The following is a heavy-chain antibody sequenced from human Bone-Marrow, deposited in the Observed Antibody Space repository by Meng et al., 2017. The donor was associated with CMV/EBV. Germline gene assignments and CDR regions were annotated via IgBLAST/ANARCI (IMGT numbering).Heavy chain of an antibody. V-gene: IGHV4-34*01. Sequence: GSLRLSCAVYGGSFSGYYWSWIRQPPGKGLEWIGEINHSGSPNYNPSLKSRVTISVDTSKNQFSLKLSSVTAADTAVYYCARGSGIAARPNPSGGMDVWGQGTTVTVSS. CDR2: INHSGSP. CDR1: GGSFSGYY. J-gene: IGHJ6*02. CDR3: ARGSGIAARPNPSGGMDV. D-gene: IGHD6-6*01.